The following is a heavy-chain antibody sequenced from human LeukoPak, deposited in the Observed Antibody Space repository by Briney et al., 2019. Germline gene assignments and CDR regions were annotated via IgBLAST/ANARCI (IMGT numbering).Heavy chain of an antibody. Sequence: GGSLRLSCAASGFTFSSYGMHWVRQAPGKGLEWVAVIWYDGSNKYYADSVKGRFTISRDDSKNTLYLQMNSLRAEDTAVYYCARSPGGSSSWYFNDYWGQGTLVTVSS. J-gene: IGHJ4*02. D-gene: IGHD6-13*01. CDR1: GFTFSSYG. CDR2: IWYDGSNK. CDR3: ARSPGGSSSWYFNDY. V-gene: IGHV3-33*01.